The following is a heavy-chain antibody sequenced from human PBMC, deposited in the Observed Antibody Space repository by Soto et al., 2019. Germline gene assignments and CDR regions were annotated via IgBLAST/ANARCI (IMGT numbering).Heavy chain of an antibody. CDR1: GYTFTHYG. CDR3: ARDLHSGGKYWYFDI. D-gene: IGHD2-15*01. CDR2: INSFSGDT. J-gene: IGHJ2*01. Sequence: QVQRVQSGAEVKKPGASVKVSCKASGYTFTHYGITWVRQAPGQGLEWMGWINSFSGDTNYPQKLQGRLTMTTVTSTNTVYMELRNLRSDDTAVYYCARDLHSGGKYWYFDIWGRGTLVTVSS. V-gene: IGHV1-18*01.